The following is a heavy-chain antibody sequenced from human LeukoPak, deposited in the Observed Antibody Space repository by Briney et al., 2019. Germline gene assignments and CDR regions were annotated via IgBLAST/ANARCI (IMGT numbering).Heavy chain of an antibody. J-gene: IGHJ1*01. CDR3: VVGGAGGGYFPN. Sequence: GGSLRLSCAAFDFSFSDSTMSWVRQAAGKGLEWVAKMKEDGSDEKYVDSVKGRFTISRDNAKNSLYLQMNSLRPEDTAVYFCVVGGAGGGYFPNWGQGSLVSVSS. V-gene: IGHV3-7*01. CDR1: DFSFSDST. CDR2: MKEDGSDE. D-gene: IGHD3-16*01.